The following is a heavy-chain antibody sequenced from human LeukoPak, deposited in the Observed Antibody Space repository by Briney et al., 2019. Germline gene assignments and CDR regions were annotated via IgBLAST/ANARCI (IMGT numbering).Heavy chain of an antibody. V-gene: IGHV4-59*01. J-gene: IGHJ6*03. D-gene: IGHD3-10*01. CDR1: GGSISSYY. Sequence: SETLSLTCTVPGGSISSYYWSWIRQPPGKGLEWIGYIYYSGSTNYNPSLKSRVTISVDTSKNQSSLKLSSVTAADTAVYYCARGRITMVRGGSGVYYYMDVWGKGTTVTVSS. CDR3: ARGRITMVRGGSGVYYYMDV. CDR2: IYYSGST.